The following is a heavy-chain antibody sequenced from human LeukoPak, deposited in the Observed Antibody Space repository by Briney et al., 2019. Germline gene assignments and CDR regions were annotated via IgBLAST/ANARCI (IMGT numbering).Heavy chain of an antibody. CDR2: IITNGSIT. V-gene: IGHV3-48*02. CDR1: GFTFSSYD. J-gene: IGHJ4*02. CDR3: ARAFDY. Sequence: GGSLRLSCAASGFTFSSYDMNRVRQAPGKGLEWVSYIITNGSITYYADSVKGRFTISRDNAKNSLYLQMNSLRDEDTAVYYCARAFDYWGQGTLVTVSS.